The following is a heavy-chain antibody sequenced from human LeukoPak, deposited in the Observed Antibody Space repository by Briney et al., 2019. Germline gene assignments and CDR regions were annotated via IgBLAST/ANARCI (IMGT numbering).Heavy chain of an antibody. CDR3: ARGGGKHPYYYYYLDV. V-gene: IGHV3-53*01. CDR1: GFTVSSNY. D-gene: IGHD4-23*01. Sequence: GGSLRLSCAASGFTVSSNYMSWVRQAPGKGLEWVSLIYSGGSTYFVDSVKGRFTVSRDISRNTLSLQMNNLRAEDTAVYYCARGGGKHPYYYYYLDVWGKGTTVTVSS. J-gene: IGHJ6*03. CDR2: IYSGGST.